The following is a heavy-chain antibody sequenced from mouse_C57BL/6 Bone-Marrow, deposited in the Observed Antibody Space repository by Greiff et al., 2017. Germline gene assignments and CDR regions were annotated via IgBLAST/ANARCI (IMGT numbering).Heavy chain of an antibody. CDR3: AIEGWYGSNSMDY. CDR2: IHPSDGDT. J-gene: IGHJ4*01. D-gene: IGHD1-1*01. V-gene: IGHV1-74*01. CDR1: GYTFTSYW. Sequence: QVQLQQPGAELVKPGASVKVSCKASGYTFTSYWMHWVKQRPGQGLEWIGRIHPSDGDTNYNQKFKGKATLTVDKSSSTAYMQLSSLTSEDSAVYYCAIEGWYGSNSMDYWGQGTSVPVSS.